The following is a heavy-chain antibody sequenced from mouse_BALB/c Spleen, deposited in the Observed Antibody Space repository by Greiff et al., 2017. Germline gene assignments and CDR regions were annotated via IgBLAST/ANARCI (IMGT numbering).Heavy chain of an antibody. CDR1: GFAFSSYD. CDR3: ASLLRSFDY. V-gene: IGHV5-12-1*01. D-gene: IGHD1-1*01. J-gene: IGHJ2*01. Sequence: EVQVVESGGGLVQPGGSRKLSCAASGFAFSSYDMSWVRQTPEKRLEWVAYISSGGGSTYYPDTVKGRFTISRDNAKNTLYLQMSSLKSEDTAMYYCASLLRSFDYWGQGTTLTVSS. CDR2: ISSGGGST.